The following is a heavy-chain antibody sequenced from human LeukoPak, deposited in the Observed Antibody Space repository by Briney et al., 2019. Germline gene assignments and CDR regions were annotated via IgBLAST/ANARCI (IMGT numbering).Heavy chain of an antibody. CDR3: ARDTEGYIYGYYYYGMDV. V-gene: IGHV3-43*02. Sequence: GGSLRLSCAASGFSFDDYAMHWVRQAPGKGLEWVSLISGDSHSTFYADSVKGRFTISRDNSKNSLYLQMNSLRNDDTALYYCARDTEGYIYGYYYYGMDVWGQGTTVTVSS. CDR1: GFSFDDYA. D-gene: IGHD5-18*01. CDR2: ISGDSHST. J-gene: IGHJ6*02.